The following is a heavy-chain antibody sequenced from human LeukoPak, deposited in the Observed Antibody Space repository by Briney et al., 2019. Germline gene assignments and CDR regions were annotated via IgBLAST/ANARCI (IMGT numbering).Heavy chain of an antibody. J-gene: IGHJ4*02. D-gene: IGHD6-19*01. CDR1: GFIFRSYG. CDR3: ATPDVDSSGWYNYFDY. V-gene: IGHV3-30*02. CDR2: IRYDRDKE. Sequence: PGGSLRLSCVASGFIFRSYGMHWVRQAPGSGLEWVAFIRYDRDKEDYVDSVKGRFTISRDNSKNMVYLQMDSLRVDDTAVYYCATPDVDSSGWYNYFDYWGQGTLVTVSS.